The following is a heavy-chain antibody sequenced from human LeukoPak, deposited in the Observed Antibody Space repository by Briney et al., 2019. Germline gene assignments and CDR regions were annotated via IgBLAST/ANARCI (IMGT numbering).Heavy chain of an antibody. J-gene: IGHJ1*01. CDR3: ARMDYSGQFFQH. Sequence: GGSLRLSCAASGFTFSSYAMHWIRQAPGKGLEYVSAISKNGDSTFHAISVKGRFTISRDNSKNTLYLQMGSLRPEDMAVYYCARMDYSGQFFQHWGQGTLVTVSS. CDR1: GFTFSSYA. CDR2: ISKNGDST. V-gene: IGHV3-64*01. D-gene: IGHD4-11*01.